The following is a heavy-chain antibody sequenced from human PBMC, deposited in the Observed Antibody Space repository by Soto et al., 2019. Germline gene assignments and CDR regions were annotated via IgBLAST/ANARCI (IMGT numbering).Heavy chain of an antibody. Sequence: QVQLVQSGAEVKKPGSSVKVSCKASGGTLSSYAISWVRQAPGQGLEWMGGIIPIFGTANYAQKFQGRVTITADESTSTAYMELSSLISEDTAVYYCVQGPYYYDSSGYPLDYWGQGTLVTVSS. CDR2: IIPIFGTA. D-gene: IGHD3-22*01. CDR1: GGTLSSYA. J-gene: IGHJ4*02. CDR3: VQGPYYYDSSGYPLDY. V-gene: IGHV1-69*12.